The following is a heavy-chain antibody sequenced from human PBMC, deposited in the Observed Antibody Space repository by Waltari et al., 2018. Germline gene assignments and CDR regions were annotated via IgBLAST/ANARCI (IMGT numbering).Heavy chain of an antibody. CDR3: AGGTIGSGSYYDGGMDV. D-gene: IGHD1-26*01. V-gene: IGHV4-34*01. J-gene: IGHJ6*02. Sequence: QVQLQQWGAGLLKPSETLSLTCDVYGGSFNTYSWAWIRQHPEKGLEWIGEINYSGDANYNPSLKSRVTISVDTSKNRFSLKLNSVTAADTAVYYCAGGTIGSGSYYDGGMDVWGQGTTVTVSS. CDR2: INYSGDA. CDR1: GGSFNTYS.